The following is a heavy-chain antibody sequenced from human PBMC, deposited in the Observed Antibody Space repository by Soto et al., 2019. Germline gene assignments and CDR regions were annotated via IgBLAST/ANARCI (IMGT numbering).Heavy chain of an antibody. V-gene: IGHV4-34*01. Sequence: QVQLQQWGAGLLKPSETLSLTCAVYGGSFSGYYWSWIRQPPGKGLEWLGEINYSGSTNYNPSPSSRVTISVDTSKNQFSLKLSSVTAGDTAVYYCAIAWVRGVARQARWGQGTLGTVSS. CDR1: GGSFSGYY. J-gene: IGHJ4*02. CDR2: INYSGST. D-gene: IGHD3-10*01. CDR3: AIAWVRGVARQAR.